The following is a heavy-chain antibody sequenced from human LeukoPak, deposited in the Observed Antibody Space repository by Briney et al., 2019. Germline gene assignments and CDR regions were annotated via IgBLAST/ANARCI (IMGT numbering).Heavy chain of an antibody. CDR1: GSSISAYY. CDR2: IYTSDDT. Sequence: SETLSLTRTVSGSSISAYYWTWIRRPAGRGLEWIGRIYTSDDTDYNPSLKSRVTMSVDTSKNQFSLKLSSVTAADTAVYYCAKAGWRGGGTFHEFDPWGQGTLVTVSS. V-gene: IGHV4-4*07. J-gene: IGHJ5*02. D-gene: IGHD3-16*01. CDR3: AKAGWRGGGTFHEFDP.